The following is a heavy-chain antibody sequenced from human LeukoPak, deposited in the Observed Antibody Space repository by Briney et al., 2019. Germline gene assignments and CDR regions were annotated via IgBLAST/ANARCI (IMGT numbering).Heavy chain of an antibody. Sequence: ASVKVSCKASGYTFTGYYMHWVRQAPGQGLEWMGWINPNSGGTNYAQKFQGRVTMTRDTSISTAYMELSRLRSDDTAVYYCARGYWGVRFLEWLLRTYYFDYWGQGTLVTVSS. CDR3: ARGYWGVRFLEWLLRTYYFDY. CDR2: INPNSGGT. J-gene: IGHJ4*02. CDR1: GYTFTGYY. V-gene: IGHV1-2*02. D-gene: IGHD3-3*01.